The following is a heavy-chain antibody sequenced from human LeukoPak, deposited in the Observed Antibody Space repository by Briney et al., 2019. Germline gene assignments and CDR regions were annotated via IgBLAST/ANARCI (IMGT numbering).Heavy chain of an antibody. CDR3: AKEGGYCSGGSCYRVFDP. V-gene: IGHV3-23*01. J-gene: IGHJ5*02. Sequence: HPGGSLRLSCAASGFTFSNYAMSWVRQAPGKGLEWVSAISGSGGSTYYADSVKGRFTISRDNSKNTLYLQMNSLRAEDTAVYYCAKEGGYCSGGSCYRVFDPWGQGTLVTVSS. D-gene: IGHD2-15*01. CDR2: ISGSGGST. CDR1: GFTFSNYA.